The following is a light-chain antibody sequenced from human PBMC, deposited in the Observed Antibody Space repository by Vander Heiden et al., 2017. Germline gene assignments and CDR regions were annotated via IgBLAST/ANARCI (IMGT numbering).Light chain of an antibody. CDR2: DVS. Sequence: SALTQPASVSGSPGQSITISCTGTSSDVGGYNYVSWYQHHPGKAPKLMIYDVSNRPSGVSNRFSGSKAGNTASLTISGLQAEDEADYYCTSYTTTTTWVFGGGTKLTVL. CDR1: SSDVGGYNY. J-gene: IGLJ3*02. CDR3: TSYTTTTTWV. V-gene: IGLV2-14*03.